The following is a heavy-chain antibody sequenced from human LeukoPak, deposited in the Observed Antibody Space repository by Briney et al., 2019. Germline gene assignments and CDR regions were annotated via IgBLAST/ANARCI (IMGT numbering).Heavy chain of an antibody. CDR2: IYSSGRT. V-gene: IGHV4-59*08. CDR3: ARHLDYGDHQGAFDI. CDR1: GGSISSYS. Sequence: SETLSLTCTVSGGSISSYSWSWIRQPPGKGLEWIGYIYSSGRTNHNPSLKSRVTISVSTSRNQFSLKLSSVTAADTAVYYCARHLDYGDHQGAFDIWGQGTMVTVSS. J-gene: IGHJ3*02. D-gene: IGHD4-17*01.